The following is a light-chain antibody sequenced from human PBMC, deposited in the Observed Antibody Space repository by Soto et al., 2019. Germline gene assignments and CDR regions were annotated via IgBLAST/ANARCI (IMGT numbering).Light chain of an antibody. Sequence: QSVLTQPPSVSAAPGQNATISSSGRRCNIGNNYVAWYQQLPGTAHKLLIYDNNKRPAGIPDRFTGSKSGTSATLVITGLQTGDEADDYCGTWDSSLSAGGVFGTGTKVTVL. CDR3: GTWDSSLSAGGV. CDR2: DNN. V-gene: IGLV1-51*01. J-gene: IGLJ1*01. CDR1: RCNIGNNY.